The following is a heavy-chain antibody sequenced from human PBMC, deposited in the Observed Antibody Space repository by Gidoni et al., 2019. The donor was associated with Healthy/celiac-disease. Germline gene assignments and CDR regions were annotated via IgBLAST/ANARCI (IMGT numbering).Heavy chain of an antibody. CDR3: ARPKREYYDILTGYYRAGGMDV. CDR1: GGSISRGGYY. J-gene: IGHJ6*02. V-gene: IGHV4-31*03. CDR2: IYYSGST. D-gene: IGHD3-9*01. Sequence: QVQLQESGPGLVKPSQTLSLTCTVPGGSISRGGYYWSWLRQHPGKGLEWIGYIYYSGSTYYNPSLKSRVTISVDTSKNQFSLKLSSVTAADTAVYYCARPKREYYDILTGYYRAGGMDVWGQGTTVTVSS.